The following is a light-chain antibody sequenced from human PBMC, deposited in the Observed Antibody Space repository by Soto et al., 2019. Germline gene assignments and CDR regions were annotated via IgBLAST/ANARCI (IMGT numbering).Light chain of an antibody. CDR1: QHISKF. CDR3: QQCFGSPYA. J-gene: IGKJ4*01. CDR2: GAS. Sequence: DVHTTQSPSSLSASVGDRVTITCRASQHISKFLNWYQQKTGKDPRLLIAGASRLQDGIPPRFSGSGSGTDFTLTIASLQPEDFGTYYCQQCFGSPYAFGGGTKVDMK. V-gene: IGKV1-39*01.